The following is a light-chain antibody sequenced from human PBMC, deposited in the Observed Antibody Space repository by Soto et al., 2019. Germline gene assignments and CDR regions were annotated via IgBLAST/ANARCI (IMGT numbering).Light chain of an antibody. CDR1: QSVSSNY. V-gene: IGKV3-20*01. Sequence: DIVLTQSPGTLSLSPGERATLSCRASQSVSSNYLAWYQQKPGQAPRLLIHGASTRATGVPDRFSGSGSGTDFTLTISRLEPEDFAVYHCQLYGSLSWTFGQGTKVEIK. J-gene: IGKJ1*01. CDR2: GAS. CDR3: QLYGSLSWT.